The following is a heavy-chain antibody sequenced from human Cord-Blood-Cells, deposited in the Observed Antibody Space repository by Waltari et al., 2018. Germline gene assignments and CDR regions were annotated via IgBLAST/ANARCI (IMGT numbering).Heavy chain of an antibody. D-gene: IGHD3-16*01. V-gene: IGHV1-2*04. CDR1: GYPFTGYY. CDR2: INPNSSGT. J-gene: IGHJ4*02. CDR3: ARGGEAGGKFFDY. Sequence: QVQLVQSGAEVKKPGASVKVSCKASGYPFTGYYMHWVRQAPGQGLRWMGWINPNSSGTKYAQKFQGWVTMTRDTSISTAYLELSRVSSDDAAVYYCARGGEAGGKFFDYWGQGTLVTVSS.